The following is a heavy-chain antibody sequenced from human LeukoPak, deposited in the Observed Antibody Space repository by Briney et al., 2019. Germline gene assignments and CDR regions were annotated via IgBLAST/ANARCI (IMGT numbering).Heavy chain of an antibody. CDR1: GGSFSGYY. J-gene: IGHJ4*02. D-gene: IGHD6-13*01. CDR2: INHSGST. V-gene: IGHV4-34*01. Sequence: SETLSLTCAVYGGSFSGYYWSWIRQPPGKGLEWIGEINHSGSTNYNPSLKSRVTISVDTSKNQFSLKLSSVTAADTAVYYCARHDAQQPHMVGVDYWGQGTLVTVSS. CDR3: ARHDAQQPHMVGVDY.